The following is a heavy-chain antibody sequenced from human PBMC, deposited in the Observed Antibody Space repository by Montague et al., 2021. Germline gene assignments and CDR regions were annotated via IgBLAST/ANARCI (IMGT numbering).Heavy chain of an antibody. J-gene: IGHJ4*02. D-gene: IGHD3-10*01. V-gene: IGHV4-34*01. CDR1: GGSLSGYI. CDR2: ISHTGST. Sequence: SETLSLTCAVYGGSLSGYIWNWIRQPPGRDLEWIGQISHTGSTSYNPSLKSRVTMSVDTSENHVSLRLSSVTAADTAVYFCARHWESGSYTRAIEYWGQGILVTVSS. CDR3: ARHWESGSYTRAIEY.